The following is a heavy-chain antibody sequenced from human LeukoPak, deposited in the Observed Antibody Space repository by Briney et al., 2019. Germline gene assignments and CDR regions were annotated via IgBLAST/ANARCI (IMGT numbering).Heavy chain of an antibody. V-gene: IGHV4-59*08. Sequence: PSETLSLTCTVSGGSISSYYWSWIRQPPGKGLGWIGYIYYSGSTNYNPSLKSRVTISVDTSKNQFSLKLSSVTAADTAVYYCARQGYCSSTSCYHYNWFDPWGQGTLVTVSS. D-gene: IGHD2-2*01. CDR2: IYYSGST. J-gene: IGHJ5*02. CDR1: GGSISSYY. CDR3: ARQGYCSSTSCYHYNWFDP.